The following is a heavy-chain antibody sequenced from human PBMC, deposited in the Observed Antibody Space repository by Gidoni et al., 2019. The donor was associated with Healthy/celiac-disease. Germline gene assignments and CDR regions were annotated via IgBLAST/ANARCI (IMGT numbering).Heavy chain of an antibody. V-gene: IGHV3-21*01. CDR3: ARVEMGGSYSY. D-gene: IGHD1-26*01. J-gene: IGHJ4*02. CDR1: GFTFSSHS. CDR2: ISSSSSYI. Sequence: EVQLVESGGGLVKPGGSLRLSCAASGFTFSSHSMNWVRQAQGKGLEWVSTISSSSSYIYYADSVKGRFTMSRDNAKNSLYLQMNSLRAEDTAVYYCARVEMGGSYSYWGQGTLVTVSS.